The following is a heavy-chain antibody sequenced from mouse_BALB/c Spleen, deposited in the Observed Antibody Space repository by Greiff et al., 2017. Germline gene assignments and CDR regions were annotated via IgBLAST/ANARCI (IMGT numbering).Heavy chain of an antibody. CDR3: TREGYYGNYDAMDY. CDR2: IYPGNSDT. J-gene: IGHJ4*01. Sequence: VQLKESGTVLARPGASVKMSCKASGYTFTSYWMHWVKQRPGQGLEWIGAIYPGNSDTSYNQKFKGKAKLTAVTSTSTAYMELSSLTNEDSAVYYSTREGYYGNYDAMDYWGQGTSVTVSS. CDR1: GYTFTSYW. V-gene: IGHV1-5*01. D-gene: IGHD2-1*01.